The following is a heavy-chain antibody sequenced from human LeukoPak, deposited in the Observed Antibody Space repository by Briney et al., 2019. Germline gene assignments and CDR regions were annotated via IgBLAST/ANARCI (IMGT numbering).Heavy chain of an antibody. CDR1: GYTFTGYY. D-gene: IGHD3-3*01. J-gene: IGHJ2*01. CDR3: ARGDDFWSGPFDL. CDR2: INPNSGGT. Sequence: ASVKVSCKASGYTFTGYYMHWVRQAPGQGLEWMGWINPNSGGTNYAQKFQGRVTMTRDTSISTAYMELSRLRSDDTAVYYCARGDDFWSGPFDLWGRGTLVTVSS. V-gene: IGHV1-2*02.